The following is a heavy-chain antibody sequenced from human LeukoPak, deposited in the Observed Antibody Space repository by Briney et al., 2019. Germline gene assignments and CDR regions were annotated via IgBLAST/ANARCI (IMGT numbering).Heavy chain of an antibody. J-gene: IGHJ4*02. Sequence: GGSLRLSCAASGFTFSSYSMNWVRQAPGKGLEWVSSISSSSSYIYYADSVKGRFTISRDNAKNSLYLQMDSLRAEDTAVYYCARERILVDYYDSSGYHYFDYWGQGTLVTVSS. V-gene: IGHV3-21*01. D-gene: IGHD3-22*01. CDR3: ARERILVDYYDSSGYHYFDY. CDR2: ISSSSSYI. CDR1: GFTFSSYS.